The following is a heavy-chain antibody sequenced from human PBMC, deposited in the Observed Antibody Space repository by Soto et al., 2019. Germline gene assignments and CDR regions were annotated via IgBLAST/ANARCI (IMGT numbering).Heavy chain of an antibody. CDR1: GFTFSGDW. V-gene: IGHV3-74*01. CDR2: INMDGSST. Sequence: EVQLVESGGGLVQPGGSLGLPCAASGFTFSGDWMHGVRQAAGKGLVWVSRINMDGSSTNYADSVKGRFTISRDNAKNTLYLQMNSLRAEDTAVYYCARGPRGVYGNDYWGQGALVTVSS. J-gene: IGHJ4*02. D-gene: IGHD2-8*02. CDR3: ARGPRGVYGNDY.